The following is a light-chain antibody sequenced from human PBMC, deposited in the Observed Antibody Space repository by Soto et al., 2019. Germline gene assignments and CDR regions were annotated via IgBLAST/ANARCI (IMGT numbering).Light chain of an antibody. CDR2: DAS. V-gene: IGKV1-12*01. CDR3: QQANSFPRT. CDR1: QGISTW. Sequence: DIQMTQSPSFVSVSAGDRVIITCRASQGISTWLAWYQQIPGKAPKLLIYDASTLQSGVPSRFLGSGSGTDFTLTISSLQPEDSATYYCQQANSFPRTFGQGTKVDIK. J-gene: IGKJ1*01.